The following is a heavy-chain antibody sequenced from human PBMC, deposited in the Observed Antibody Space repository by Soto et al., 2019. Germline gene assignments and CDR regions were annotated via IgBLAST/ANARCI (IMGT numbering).Heavy chain of an antibody. CDR1: GGTFSSYA. CDR2: IIPIFGTA. CDR3: ASMVDTAMVGYYGMDV. V-gene: IGHV1-69*06. J-gene: IGHJ6*02. D-gene: IGHD5-18*01. Sequence: QVQLVQSGAEVKKPGSSVKVSCKASGGTFSSYAISWVRQAPGQGLEWMGGIIPIFGTANYAKKFQGRVTITADKSTSTADMELSSLRTEDTAVYYCASMVDTAMVGYYGMDVWGQGTTVTVSS.